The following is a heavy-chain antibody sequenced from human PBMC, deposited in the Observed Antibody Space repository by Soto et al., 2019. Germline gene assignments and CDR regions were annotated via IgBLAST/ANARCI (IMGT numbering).Heavy chain of an antibody. CDR3: ARSLGNYRNWFDP. Sequence: SETLSLTCAVYGGSFSGYYWSWIRQPPGKGLEWIGEINHSGSTNYNPSLKSRVTISVDTSKNQFSLKLSSVTAADTAVYYCARSLGNYRNWFDPWGQGTLVTVSS. V-gene: IGHV4-34*01. CDR2: INHSGST. J-gene: IGHJ5*02. D-gene: IGHD4-4*01. CDR1: GGSFSGYY.